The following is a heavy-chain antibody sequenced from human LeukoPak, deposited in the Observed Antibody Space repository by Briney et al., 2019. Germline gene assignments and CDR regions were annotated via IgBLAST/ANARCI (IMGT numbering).Heavy chain of an antibody. CDR1: GGSISSGGYS. CDR2: IYHSGST. Sequence: PSHTLSITCAVSGGSISSGGYSWSWIRQPPGKGLEWIGYIYHSGSTYYNPSLKSRVTISVDRSKNQFSLKLSSVTAADTAVYYCARGCGGDCYSGFLGFDYWGQGTLVTVSS. V-gene: IGHV4-30-2*01. CDR3: ARGCGGDCYSGFLGFDY. D-gene: IGHD2-21*02. J-gene: IGHJ4*02.